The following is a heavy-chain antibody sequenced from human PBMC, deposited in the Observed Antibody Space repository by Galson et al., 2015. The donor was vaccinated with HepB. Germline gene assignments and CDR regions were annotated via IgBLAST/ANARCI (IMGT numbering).Heavy chain of an antibody. Sequence: SETLSLTCTVSGGSISSSSYSWGWIRQPPGKGLEWIGSIYYSGSTYYNPSLKSRVTISVDTSKNQFSRKLSSVTAADTAVYYCARHECSGGSCHPFDYWGQGTLVTVSS. CDR3: ARHECSGGSCHPFDY. CDR2: IYYSGST. J-gene: IGHJ4*02. D-gene: IGHD2-15*01. CDR1: GGSISSSSYS. V-gene: IGHV4-39*01.